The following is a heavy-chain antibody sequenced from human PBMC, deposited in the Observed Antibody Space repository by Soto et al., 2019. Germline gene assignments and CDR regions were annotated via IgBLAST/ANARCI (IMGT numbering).Heavy chain of an antibody. V-gene: IGHV1-69*01. D-gene: IGHD3-10*01. Sequence: QVQLVQSGSEVKKPGSSVKVSCKASGGTISSYAISWVRQAPGQGLEWMGGIIPIFGTANYAQKFQGRVTITADESPSTAYMELSSLRSEDTAVYYCAREGARGSHIGYWGQGTLVTVSS. CDR1: GGTISSYA. CDR2: IIPIFGTA. CDR3: AREGARGSHIGY. J-gene: IGHJ4*02.